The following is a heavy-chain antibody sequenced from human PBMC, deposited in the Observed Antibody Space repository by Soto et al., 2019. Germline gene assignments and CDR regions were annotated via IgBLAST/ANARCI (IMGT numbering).Heavy chain of an antibody. J-gene: IGHJ6*03. V-gene: IGHV3-23*01. CDR2: ISGSGGST. CDR1: GFTFSSYA. D-gene: IGHD6-13*01. CDR3: AKDKKYSSSWPYYYYYYMDV. Sequence: EVQLLESGGGLVQPGGSLRLSCAASGFTFSSYAMSWVRQAPGKGLEWVSAISGSGGSTYYADSVKGRFTISRDNSKNTLYLQMNSLRAEDTAVYYCAKDKKYSSSWPYYYYYYMDVWGKGTTVTVSS.